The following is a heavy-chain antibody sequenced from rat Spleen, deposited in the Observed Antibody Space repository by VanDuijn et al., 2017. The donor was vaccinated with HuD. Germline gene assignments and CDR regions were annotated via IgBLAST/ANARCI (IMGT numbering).Heavy chain of an antibody. D-gene: IGHD1-11*01. J-gene: IGHJ3*01. CDR2: INTDGGST. V-gene: IGHV5-25*01. Sequence: EVQLVESGGGLVQPGRSLKLSCAASGFTFSDFYMAWVRQAPKKGLEWVASINTDGGSTYYPDSVKGRFTISRDNAENTVYLQMNSLQTEDTAIYFCTRTYGGYTSHWFAYWGQGTLVTVSS. CDR1: GFTFSDFY. CDR3: TRTYGGYTSHWFAY.